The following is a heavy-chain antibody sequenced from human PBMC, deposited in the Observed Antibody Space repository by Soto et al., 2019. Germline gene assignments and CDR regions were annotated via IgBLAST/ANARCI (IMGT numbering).Heavy chain of an antibody. CDR3: ARDGRPYYDFWNYYYMDV. J-gene: IGHJ6*03. Sequence: PGGSLRLSCAASGFTFSSYGMHWVRQAPGKGLEWVAVIWYDGSNKYYADSVKGRFTISRDNSKNTLYLQMNSLRAEDTAVYYCARDGRPYYDFWNYYYMDVWGKGTTVTVSS. D-gene: IGHD3-3*01. CDR1: GFTFSSYG. V-gene: IGHV3-33*01. CDR2: IWYDGSNK.